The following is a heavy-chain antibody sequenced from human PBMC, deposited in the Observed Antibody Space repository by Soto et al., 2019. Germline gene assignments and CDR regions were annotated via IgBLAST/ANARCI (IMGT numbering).Heavy chain of an antibody. D-gene: IGHD2-21*02. J-gene: IGHJ6*02. Sequence: ASVKVSCKASGYTFTGYYMHWVRQAPGQGLEWMGWINPNSGGTNYAQKFQGRVTMTRDTSISTAYMELSRLRSDDTAVYYCARDLACGGDCYKYYYYGMDVWGQGTTVTVSS. CDR1: GYTFTGYY. CDR2: INPNSGGT. V-gene: IGHV1-2*02. CDR3: ARDLACGGDCYKYYYYGMDV.